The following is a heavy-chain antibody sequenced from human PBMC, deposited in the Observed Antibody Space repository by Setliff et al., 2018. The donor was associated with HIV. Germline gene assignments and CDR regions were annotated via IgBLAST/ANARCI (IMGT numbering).Heavy chain of an antibody. CDR2: ISHSGST. D-gene: IGHD1-1*01. V-gene: IGHV4-34*01. Sequence: PSEPLSLTFAVYGGSFSGHYWSWIRQTPGKGLEWVGDISHSGSTNYNPSLKSRVTISVDTSKNQFSLRLTSVTAADTAVYFCARGSRSQLVNKFRVTPAFDYWGQGTLVTVSS. CDR1: GGSFSGHY. CDR3: ARGSRSQLVNKFRVTPAFDY. J-gene: IGHJ4*01.